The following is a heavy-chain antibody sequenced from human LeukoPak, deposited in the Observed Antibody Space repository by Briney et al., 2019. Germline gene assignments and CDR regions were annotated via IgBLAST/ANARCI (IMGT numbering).Heavy chain of an antibody. CDR3: ARGAQQLGINSEAYNWFDP. D-gene: IGHD6-13*01. CDR1: GYSFTSHA. J-gene: IGHJ5*02. Sequence: ASVKVSCKASGYSFTSHAIHWARQAPGQRLEWMGWINAGNGNIKYSQKFQGRVTMTRDTSASTAYMELSSLASEDTAVYYCARGAQQLGINSEAYNWFDPWGQGTLITVSS. V-gene: IGHV1-3*01. CDR2: INAGNGNI.